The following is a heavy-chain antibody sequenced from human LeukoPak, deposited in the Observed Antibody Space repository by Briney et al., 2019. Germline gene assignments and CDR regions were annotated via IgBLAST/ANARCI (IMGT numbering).Heavy chain of an antibody. CDR3: ARARRGWELHFDY. Sequence: GSLRLSCAASGFTFSSYAMSWIRQPPGKGLEWIGYISYSGSTNYNPSLKSRVTLSVDTSKNQFSLKLSSVTAADTAVYYCARARRGWELHFDYWGQGTLVTVSS. CDR1: GFTFSSYA. D-gene: IGHD1-26*01. V-gene: IGHV4-59*01. J-gene: IGHJ4*02. CDR2: ISYSGST.